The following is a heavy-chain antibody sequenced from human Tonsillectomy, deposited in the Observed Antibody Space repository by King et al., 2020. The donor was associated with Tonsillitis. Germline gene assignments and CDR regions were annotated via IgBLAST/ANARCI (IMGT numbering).Heavy chain of an antibody. D-gene: IGHD1-7*01. Sequence: VQLVESGGGVVKPGRSLRLSCAASGFTFSSYAMHWVCQAPGKGLEWVAVISYDGSNKYYADSVKGRFTISRDNSKNTLYLQMNSLRAEDTAVYYCASGGTDFDYWGQGTLVTVSS. V-gene: IGHV3-30-3*01. CDR2: ISYDGSNK. CDR1: GFTFSSYA. CDR3: ASGGTDFDY. J-gene: IGHJ4*02.